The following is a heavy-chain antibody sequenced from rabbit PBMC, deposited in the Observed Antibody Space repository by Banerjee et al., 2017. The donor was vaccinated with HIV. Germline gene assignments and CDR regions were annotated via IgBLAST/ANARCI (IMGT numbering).Heavy chain of an antibody. J-gene: IGHJ4*01. Sequence: QSLEESGGDLVKPGASLTLTCTASGFSFSSRYNMCWVRQAPGKGLEWIACIYTGDGNTYYANWAKGRFTISKTSSTTVTLQVTSLTVADTATYFCAREYVATRYLGLWGPGTLVTVS. D-gene: IGHD6-1*01. V-gene: IGHV1S40*01. CDR2: IYTGDGNT. CDR1: GFSFSSRYN. CDR3: AREYVATRYLGL.